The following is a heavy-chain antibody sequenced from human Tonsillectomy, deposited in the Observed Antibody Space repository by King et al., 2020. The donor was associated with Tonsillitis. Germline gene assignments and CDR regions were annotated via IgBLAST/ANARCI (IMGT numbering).Heavy chain of an antibody. CDR1: GFTFSNYG. D-gene: IGHD6-13*01. Sequence: VQLVESGGGVVQPGRSLRLSCAASGFTFSNYGMHWVRQAPGKGLEWVAVISYDGRYEYYADSVKGRFTISRDSSKNTVYLQMNSLRAEETAVYYCAKVARSWYDNDSLDIWGQGTMVTVSS. CDR3: AKVARSWYDNDSLDI. V-gene: IGHV3-30*18. CDR2: ISYDGRYE. J-gene: IGHJ3*02.